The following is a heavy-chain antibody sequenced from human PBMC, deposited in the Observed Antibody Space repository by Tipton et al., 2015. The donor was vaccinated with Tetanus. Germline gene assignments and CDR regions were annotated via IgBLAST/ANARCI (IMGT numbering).Heavy chain of an antibody. V-gene: IGHV3-23*01. CDR1: GFSFSGSS. CDR3: ARLVTS. Sequence: SLRLSCAASGFSFSGSSMSWVRQAPGKGLEWVSSIRASDGSTYYADSVEGRFTISRDNSRNTLYLQLNSLRVEDTAIYYCARLVTSWGQGTLVTVSS. J-gene: IGHJ5*02. D-gene: IGHD3-9*01. CDR2: IRASDGST.